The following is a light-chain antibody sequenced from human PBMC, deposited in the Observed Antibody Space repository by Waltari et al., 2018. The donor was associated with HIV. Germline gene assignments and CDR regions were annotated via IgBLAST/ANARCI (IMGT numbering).Light chain of an antibody. V-gene: IGKV4-1*01. CDR3: QQYYSTPRT. CDR1: QSVLYSSNNKNY. CDR2: WAS. J-gene: IGKJ1*01. Sequence: IVMTQSPDSLAVSLGERATINCKSSQSVLYSSNNKNYLAWYQQKPGQPPKLLIYWASTRESGVPDRFSGSGSGTDFTLTISSLQDEDVALYYCQQYYSTPRTFGQGTKVEVK.